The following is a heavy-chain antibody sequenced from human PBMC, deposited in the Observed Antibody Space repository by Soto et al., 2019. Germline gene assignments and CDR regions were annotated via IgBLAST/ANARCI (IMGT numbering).Heavy chain of an antibody. CDR1: GFTFSSYW. CDR3: ESGRTPCDFCSGYDY. Sequence: GGSLRLSCAASGFTFSSYWMSWVRQAPGKGLEWVANIKQDGSEKYYVDYVKGRFTISRDNAKNSLYLQLNSLRAEATAVSYGESGRTPCDFCSGYDYWGQGTLVTVSS. D-gene: IGHD3-3*01. J-gene: IGHJ4*02. CDR2: IKQDGSEK. V-gene: IGHV3-7*01.